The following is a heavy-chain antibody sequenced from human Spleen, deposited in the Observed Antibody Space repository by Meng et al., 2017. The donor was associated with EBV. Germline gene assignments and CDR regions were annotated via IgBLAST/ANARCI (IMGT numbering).Heavy chain of an antibody. CDR3: ATEPPIMSLIKYYFDS. J-gene: IGHJ4*02. D-gene: IGHD2-8*01. V-gene: IGHV1-2*06. Sequence: QGQLGQSGAEVKKPGSQVKVSCKTSGGTFSSYGFNWVRQAPGQGLEWMGRINPNTGGTNYGQKFQGRVSMTRDTSISTAYMELSRLRSDDTAVYYCATEPPIMSLIKYYFDSWGQGTLVTVSS. CDR1: GGTFSSYG. CDR2: INPNTGGT.